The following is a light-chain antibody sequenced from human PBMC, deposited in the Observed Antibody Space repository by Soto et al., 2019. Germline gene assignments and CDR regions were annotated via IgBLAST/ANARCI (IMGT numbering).Light chain of an antibody. V-gene: IGKV3-20*01. CDR1: QSVDSSF. J-gene: IGKJ1*01. CDR2: GAS. CDR3: QQYVSSVT. Sequence: EIVLTQSPGSLSLSPGEIATLSCRASQSVDSSFFAWYQQKPGQAPRLLIYGASNRATGIPDRFSGRGSGTDFTLTITGLEPEDFAVYYCQQYVSSVTFGQGTKVEIK.